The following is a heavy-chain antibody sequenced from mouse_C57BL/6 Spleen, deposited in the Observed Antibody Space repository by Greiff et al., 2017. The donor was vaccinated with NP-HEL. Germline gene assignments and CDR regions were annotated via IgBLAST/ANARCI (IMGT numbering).Heavy chain of an antibody. J-gene: IGHJ4*01. CDR3: ARSGTGFYAMDY. CDR1: GYTFTSYT. V-gene: IGHV1-4*01. Sequence: VQLQQSGAELARPGASVKMSCKASGYTFTSYTMHWVKQRPGQGLEWIGYINPSSGYTKYNQKFKDKATLTADKSSSTAYMQLSSLTSEDSAVYYCARSGTGFYAMDYWGQGTSVTVSS. D-gene: IGHD4-1*01. CDR2: INPSSGYT.